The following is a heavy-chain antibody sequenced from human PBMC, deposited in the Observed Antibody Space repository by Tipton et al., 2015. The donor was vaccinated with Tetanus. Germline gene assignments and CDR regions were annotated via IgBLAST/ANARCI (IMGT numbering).Heavy chain of an antibody. D-gene: IGHD1-26*01. V-gene: IGHV1-18*01. CDR2: VSAYNGRT. CDR1: GYTFTSYG. J-gene: IGHJ4*02. CDR3: ARDVRAEMGFDY. Sequence: QLVQSGDEVKRPGASVKVSCKASGYTFTSYGINWVRQAPGQGLEWMGWVSAYNGRTNYAQKVRDRVTMTTDTSTSTAYMELRSLRSDDTALYYCARDVRAEMGFDYWGWGTRVTVSS.